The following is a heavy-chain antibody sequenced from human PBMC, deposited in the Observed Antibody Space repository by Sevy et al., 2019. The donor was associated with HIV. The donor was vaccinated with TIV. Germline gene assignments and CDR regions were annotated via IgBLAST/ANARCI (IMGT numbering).Heavy chain of an antibody. V-gene: IGHV3-23*01. CDR1: GFTLNTFA. D-gene: IGHD4-17*01. CDR3: ARSSGAGEAYYYYYFYMDV. J-gene: IGHJ6*03. Sequence: GGSLRLSCAASGFTLNTFAMSWVRQAPGKGLEWVSSSSESGTKTYYADSVKGRSTISRDNSKNTLYLRMNSLRAEDTAIYYCARSSGAGEAYYYYYFYMDVWGKGATVTVSS. CDR2: SSESGTKT.